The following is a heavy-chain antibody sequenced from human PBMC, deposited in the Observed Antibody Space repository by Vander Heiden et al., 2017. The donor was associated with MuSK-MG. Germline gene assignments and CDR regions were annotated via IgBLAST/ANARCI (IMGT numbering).Heavy chain of an antibody. V-gene: IGHV3-23*01. CDR1: GFPFSSYA. D-gene: IGHD4-17*01. CDR2: ITGNGITT. CDR3: AKGGPTTLTSLET. J-gene: IGHJ5*02. Sequence: EVQLSESGGGLAQPGGSLTLSCAASGFPFSSYAMAWVRQAPGQGLEWVSSITGNGITTYYADSVKGRFTISKDNSRNTLYLQMNSLRAEDTALFYCAKGGPTTLTSLETWGQGTLVTVSS.